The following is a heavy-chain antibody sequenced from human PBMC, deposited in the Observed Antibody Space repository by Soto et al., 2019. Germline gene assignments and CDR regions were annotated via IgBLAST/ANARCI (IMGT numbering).Heavy chain of an antibody. Sequence: DTLSLTCTVSGGSISSSSYYWGWIRQPPGKGLEWIGSIYYSGSTYYNPSLKSRVTISADTSKNQFSLKLSSVTAADTAVYYCARSYYYGMDVWGQGTTVTVSS. V-gene: IGHV4-39*01. CDR1: GGSISSSSYY. J-gene: IGHJ6*02. CDR3: ARSYYYGMDV. CDR2: IYYSGST.